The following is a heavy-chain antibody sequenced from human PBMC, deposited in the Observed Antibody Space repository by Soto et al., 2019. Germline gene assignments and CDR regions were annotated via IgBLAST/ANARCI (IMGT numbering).Heavy chain of an antibody. CDR1: GFTFSGYS. CDR2: ISSRSTNI. CDR3: AKFTEPGYSSIWYYFEY. J-gene: IGHJ4*02. D-gene: IGHD6-19*01. V-gene: IGHV3-21*06. Sequence: GSLRLSCVGSGFTFSGYSMAWVRQDPGRGLEWVASISSRSTNIDYADSVKGRFTISRDNAKNLVSLQMSSLRGEDTALYYCAKFTEPGYSSIWYYFEYWGQGTPVTVSS.